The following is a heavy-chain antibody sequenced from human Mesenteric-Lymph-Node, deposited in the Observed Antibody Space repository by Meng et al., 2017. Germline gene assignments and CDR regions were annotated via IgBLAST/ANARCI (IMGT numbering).Heavy chain of an antibody. CDR1: GFIFNNYW. V-gene: IGHV3-7*01. J-gene: IGHJ5*01. Sequence: GGSLRLSCATSGFIFNNYWMSWVRQAPGKGLEWAASIKQDGSHKYFVDSVKGRFTISRDNAEKSLYLQMNSLRAEDTAVYYCVRDFNEYDRSGYSDWFDSWGHGTLVTVSS. CDR3: VRDFNEYDRSGYSDWFDS. D-gene: IGHD3-22*01. CDR2: IKQDGSHK.